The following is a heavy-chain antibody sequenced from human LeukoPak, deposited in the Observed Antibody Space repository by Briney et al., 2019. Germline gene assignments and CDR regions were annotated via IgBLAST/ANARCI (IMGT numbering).Heavy chain of an antibody. CDR1: GFSFSSYA. CDR2: ISGSGGST. Sequence: GGSLRLSCATSGFSFSSYAMSWVRQAPGKGLEWVSAISGSGGSTYYADSVKGRFTISRDNSKNTLYLQMNSLRAEDTAVYYCANWNYGEAFDIWGQGTMVTVSS. V-gene: IGHV3-23*01. D-gene: IGHD1-7*01. J-gene: IGHJ3*02. CDR3: ANWNYGEAFDI.